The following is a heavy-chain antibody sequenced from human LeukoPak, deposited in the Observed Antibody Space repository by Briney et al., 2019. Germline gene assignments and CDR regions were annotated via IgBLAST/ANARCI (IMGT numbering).Heavy chain of an antibody. CDR2: IYTSGST. CDR3: AREYYFDSTGYLY. J-gene: IGHJ4*02. V-gene: IGHV4-4*07. CDR1: GGSISSYY. Sequence: SETLSLTCTVSGGSISSYYWSWIRQPAGKGLEWIGRIYTSGSTYYNPSLKSRVTISVDTSKNHFSVKLSSVTAADTAVYYCAREYYFDSTGYLYWGQGILVTVSS. D-gene: IGHD3-22*01.